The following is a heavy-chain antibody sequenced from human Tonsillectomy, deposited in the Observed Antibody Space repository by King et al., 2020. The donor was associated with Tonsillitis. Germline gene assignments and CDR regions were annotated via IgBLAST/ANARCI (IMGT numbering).Heavy chain of an antibody. CDR3: ARHPVDIWFGELYFFDH. D-gene: IGHD3-10*01. CDR1: GGSISSNY. CDR2: IYYSGST. Sequence: VQLQESGPGLVKPSETLSLTCTVSGGSISSNYWSWIRQPPGKGLEWIGYIYYSGSTNYNPSLKSRVTISVDTSKNQFSLKLSSVTAADTAVYYCARHPVDIWFGELYFFDHWGQGTLVTVSS. J-gene: IGHJ4*02. V-gene: IGHV4-59*01.